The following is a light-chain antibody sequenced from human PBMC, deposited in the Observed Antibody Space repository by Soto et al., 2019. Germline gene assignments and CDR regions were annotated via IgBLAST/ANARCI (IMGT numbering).Light chain of an antibody. CDR2: EVS. CDR3: CSYAGSSTWD. J-gene: IGLJ1*01. Sequence: QSVLTQPASVSGSPGQSITISCTGTSSVVGSYNLVSWYQQHPGKAPKLMIYEVSKRPSGVSNRFSGSKSGNTASLTISGLQAEDEADYYCCSYAGSSTWDLGTGTEVTVL. CDR1: SSVVGSYNL. V-gene: IGLV2-23*02.